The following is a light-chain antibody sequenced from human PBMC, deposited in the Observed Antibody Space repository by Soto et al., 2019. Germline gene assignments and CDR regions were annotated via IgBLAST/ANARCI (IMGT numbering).Light chain of an antibody. CDR3: SSYTSSSTLYV. V-gene: IGLV2-14*03. J-gene: IGLJ1*01. CDR2: DVA. CDR1: SIDVGGYNY. Sequence: QSVLTQPASVSGFPGRSIAISCTGASIDVGGYNYVSWYQQHPGKAPKLMIYDVASRPSGVSDRFSGSKSGNTASLTISGLQAEDEADYYCSSYTSSSTLYVFGTGTKVTVL.